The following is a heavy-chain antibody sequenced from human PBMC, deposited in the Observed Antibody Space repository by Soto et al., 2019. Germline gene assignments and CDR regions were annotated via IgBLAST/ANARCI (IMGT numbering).Heavy chain of an antibody. V-gene: IGHV3-30*18. D-gene: IGHD5-12*01. CDR2: ISYDGSNK. J-gene: IGHJ4*02. Sequence: GGSLRLSCAASGFTFSSYGMHWVRQAPGKGLEWVAVISYDGSNKYYADSVKGRFTISRDNSKNTLYLQMNSLRAEDTAVYYCAKAEGDYDFYWGQGTLVTVSS. CDR3: AKAEGDYDFY. CDR1: GFTFSSYG.